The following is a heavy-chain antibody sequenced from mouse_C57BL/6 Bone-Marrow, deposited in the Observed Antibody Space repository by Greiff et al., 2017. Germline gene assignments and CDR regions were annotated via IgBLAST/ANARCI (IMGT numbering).Heavy chain of an antibody. D-gene: IGHD1-1*01. CDR1: GFNIKDDY. CDR3: TTGYYGSSFLAY. J-gene: IGHJ3*01. Sequence: EVQLQQSGAELVRPGASVKLSCTASGFNIKDDYMHWVKQRPEQGLEWIGWIDPENGDTEYASKFQGKATITADTSSTTAYLQLSSLTSEDTAVYYCTTGYYGSSFLAYWGQGTLVTVSA. CDR2: IDPENGDT. V-gene: IGHV14-4*01.